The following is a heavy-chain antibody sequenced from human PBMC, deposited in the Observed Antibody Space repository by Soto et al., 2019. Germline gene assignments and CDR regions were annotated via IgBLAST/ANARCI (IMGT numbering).Heavy chain of an antibody. Sequence: GGSLRLSCAASGFTFSSYAMHWVRQAPGKGLEWVAVISYDGSNKYYADSVKGRFTISRDNSKNTLYLQMNSLRAEDTAVYYCARDGLWSGYYTENPFDYWGQGTLVTVSS. CDR1: GFTFSSYA. J-gene: IGHJ4*02. CDR2: ISYDGSNK. V-gene: IGHV3-30-3*01. CDR3: ARDGLWSGYYTENPFDY. D-gene: IGHD3-3*01.